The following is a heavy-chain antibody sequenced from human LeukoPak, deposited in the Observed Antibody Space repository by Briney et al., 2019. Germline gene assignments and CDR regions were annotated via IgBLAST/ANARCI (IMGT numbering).Heavy chain of an antibody. J-gene: IGHJ4*02. D-gene: IGHD3-10*01. V-gene: IGHV3-23*01. CDR2: ISGSGGST. CDR3: AKQAHITMVRGVMGY. Sequence: GGSLRLSCAASGFTFSSYAMSWVRQAPGKGLEWVSAISGSGGSTYYADSVKGRFTISRDNSKNTLYLQMNSLRAEDPAVYYCAKQAHITMVRGVMGYWGQGTLVTVSS. CDR1: GFTFSSYA.